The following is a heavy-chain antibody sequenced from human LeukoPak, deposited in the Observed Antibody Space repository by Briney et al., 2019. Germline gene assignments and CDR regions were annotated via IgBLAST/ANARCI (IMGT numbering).Heavy chain of an antibody. Sequence: PSETLSLTCTVSGGSISSYYWSWIRQPPGKGLEWIAYISDIGSINYNPSLKSRVTISLETSKNQFSLKLSSVTAADTAVYYCAGGYYDFWSGNPGDAFDIWGQGTMVTVSS. D-gene: IGHD3-3*01. CDR1: GGSISSYY. J-gene: IGHJ3*02. CDR3: AGGYYDFWSGNPGDAFDI. V-gene: IGHV4-59*08. CDR2: ISDIGSI.